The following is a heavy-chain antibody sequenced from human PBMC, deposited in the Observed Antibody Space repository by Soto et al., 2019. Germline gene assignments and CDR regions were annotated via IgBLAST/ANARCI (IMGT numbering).Heavy chain of an antibody. CDR2: ISYDGSNK. Sequence: QVQLVESGGGVVQPGRSLRLSCAASGFTFSSYGMHWVRQAPGKGLEWVAVISYDGSNKYYADSVKGRFTISRDNSKNTLYLQMNSLRAEDTAVYYCAKDSLQAGTMDYWGQGTLVTVSS. J-gene: IGHJ4*02. CDR3: AKDSLQAGTMDY. CDR1: GFTFSSYG. V-gene: IGHV3-30*18. D-gene: IGHD6-13*01.